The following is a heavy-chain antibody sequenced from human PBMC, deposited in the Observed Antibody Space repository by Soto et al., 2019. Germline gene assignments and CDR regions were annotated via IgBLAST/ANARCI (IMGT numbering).Heavy chain of an antibody. CDR1: GFTFSSYS. V-gene: IGHV3-21*01. Sequence: GGSLRLSCAASGFTFSSYSMNWVRQAPGKGLEWVSSISSSSSYIYYADSVKGRFTISRDNAKNSLYLQMNSLRAEDTAVYYCARDPVSYYYFIWGSYRPLPLDFWGQGTLVPVSS. CDR2: ISSSSSYI. CDR3: ARDPVSYYYFIWGSYRPLPLDF. J-gene: IGHJ4*02. D-gene: IGHD3-16*02.